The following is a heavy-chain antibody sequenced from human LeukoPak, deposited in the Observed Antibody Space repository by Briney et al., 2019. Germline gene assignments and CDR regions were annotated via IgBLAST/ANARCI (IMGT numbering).Heavy chain of an antibody. Sequence: PGGSLRLSCAASGFTFSNYGMHWVRQAPGKGLEWVAVISYDGSNKYYADSVKGRFTISRDNSKNTLYLQMNSLRAEDTAVYYCAKDPYDDYGFGHPGNFDYWGQGTLVTVSS. D-gene: IGHD4-17*01. J-gene: IGHJ4*02. V-gene: IGHV3-30*18. CDR1: GFTFSNYG. CDR3: AKDPYDDYGFGHPGNFDY. CDR2: ISYDGSNK.